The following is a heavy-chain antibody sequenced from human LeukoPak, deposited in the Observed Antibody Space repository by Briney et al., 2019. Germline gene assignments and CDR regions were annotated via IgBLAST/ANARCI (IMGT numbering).Heavy chain of an antibody. D-gene: IGHD1-14*01. J-gene: IGHJ4*02. CDR3: ARDLGSGTMDY. CDR1: GYTFTSYY. CDR2: INPSGGST. Sequence: ASVKVSCKASGYTFTSYYMHWVGQAPGQGLEWMGIINPSGGSTSYAQKFQGRVTMTRDTSTSTVYMELSSLRSEDTAVYYCARDLGSGTMDYWGQGTLVTVSS. V-gene: IGHV1-46*01.